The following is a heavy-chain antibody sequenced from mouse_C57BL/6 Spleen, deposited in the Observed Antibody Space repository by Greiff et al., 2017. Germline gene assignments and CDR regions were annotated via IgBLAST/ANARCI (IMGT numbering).Heavy chain of an antibody. CDR2: ISSGSSTI. V-gene: IGHV5-17*01. CDR3: AREVTTVVANYAMDY. Sequence: DVMLVESGGGLVKPGGSLKLSCAASGFTFSDYGMHWVRQAPEKGLEWVAYISSGSSTIYYADTVKGRFTISRDNAKNTLFLQMTSLRSEDTAMYYCAREVTTVVANYAMDYWGQGTSVTISS. J-gene: IGHJ4*01. D-gene: IGHD1-1*01. CDR1: GFTFSDYG.